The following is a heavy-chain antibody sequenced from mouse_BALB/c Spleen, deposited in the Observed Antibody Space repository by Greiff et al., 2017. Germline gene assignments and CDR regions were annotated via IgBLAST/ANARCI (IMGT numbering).Heavy chain of an antibody. J-gene: IGHJ4*01. CDR2: INPGSGGT. Sequence: QVQLQQSGAELVRPGTSVKVSCKASGYAFTNYLIEWVKQRPGQGLEWIGVINPGSGGTNYNEKFKGKATLTADKSSSTAYMQLSSLTSDDSAVYFCARKGLTTVVDYYAMDYWGQGTSVTVSS. D-gene: IGHD1-1*01. CDR3: ARKGLTTVVDYYAMDY. CDR1: GYAFTNYL. V-gene: IGHV1-54*01.